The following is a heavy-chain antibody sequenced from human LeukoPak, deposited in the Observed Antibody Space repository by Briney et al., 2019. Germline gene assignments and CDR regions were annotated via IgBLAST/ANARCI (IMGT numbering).Heavy chain of an antibody. CDR3: ARDKYYYDSSGYYSFDY. CDR1: GFTFSDYY. V-gene: IGHV3-11*01. CDR2: ISSSGSTI. Sequence: GGSLRLSCAASGFTFSDYYMSWIRQAPGKGLEWVSYISSSGSTIYYADSVKGRFTISRDNAKNSLYLQMNSLRAEDTAVYYCARDKYYYDSSGYYSFDYWGQGTLVTVSS. J-gene: IGHJ4*02. D-gene: IGHD3-22*01.